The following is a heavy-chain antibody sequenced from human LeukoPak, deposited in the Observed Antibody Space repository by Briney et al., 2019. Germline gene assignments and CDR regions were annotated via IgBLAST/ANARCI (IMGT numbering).Heavy chain of an antibody. CDR2: ISGNGDIT. V-gene: IGHV3-23*01. Sequence: GGSLRLSCAASRFTFNTYAVNWVRQAPGKGLEWVSAISGNGDITYYADSVRGRFTISRDNSKNTLYLQMNSLRAEDTAVYYCAKEFEGFDYWGQGNLVTVSS. CDR3: AKEFEGFDY. CDR1: RFTFNTYA. D-gene: IGHD3-16*01. J-gene: IGHJ4*02.